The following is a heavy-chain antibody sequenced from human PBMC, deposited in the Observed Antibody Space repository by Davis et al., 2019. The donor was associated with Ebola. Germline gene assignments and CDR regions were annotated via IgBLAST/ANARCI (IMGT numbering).Heavy chain of an antibody. CDR1: GGSLRGHY. D-gene: IGHD4-17*01. V-gene: IGHV4-59*11. Sequence: MPSETLSLTCAVYGGSLRGHYWSWIRQPPGKGLEWIGYIYYSGSTNYNPSLKSRVTISLDTSKNQFSLRMQSVTAADTAFYYCATYGDYRKNAFDMWGQGTMVTVSS. CDR2: IYYSGST. J-gene: IGHJ3*02. CDR3: ATYGDYRKNAFDM.